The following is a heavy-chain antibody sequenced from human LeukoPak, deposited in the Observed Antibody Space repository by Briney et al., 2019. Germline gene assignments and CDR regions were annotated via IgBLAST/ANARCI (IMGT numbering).Heavy chain of an antibody. CDR1: GGSISSYY. Sequence: SETLSLTCTVSGGSISSYYWSWVRQPAGKGLEWIGRIYASGNTNYNPSLKGRVTMTVDTSKNQFSLNLSSVTAADTAVYYCARGRGSSWYYSDSWGQGTLVTVSS. CDR2: IYASGNT. CDR3: ARGRGSSWYYSDS. D-gene: IGHD6-13*01. J-gene: IGHJ4*02. V-gene: IGHV4-4*07.